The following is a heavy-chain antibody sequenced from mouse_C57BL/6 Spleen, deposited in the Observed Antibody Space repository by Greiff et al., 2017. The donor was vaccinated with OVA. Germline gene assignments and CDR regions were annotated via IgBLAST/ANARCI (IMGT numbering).Heavy chain of an antibody. Sequence: EVQVVESGAELVKPGASVKLSCPASGFNIKDYYMHWVKQRTEQGLEWIGRLDPEDGETKYAPKFPGKATITADTSSNTAYLQLSSLTSEDTAVDYCALITTVEYFDYWGQGTTRTVSS. CDR3: ALITTVEYFDY. CDR1: GFNIKDYY. D-gene: IGHD1-1*01. J-gene: IGHJ2*01. CDR2: LDPEDGET. V-gene: IGHV14-2*01.